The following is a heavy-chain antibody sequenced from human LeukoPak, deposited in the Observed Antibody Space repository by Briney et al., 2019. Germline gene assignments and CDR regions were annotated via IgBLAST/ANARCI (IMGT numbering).Heavy chain of an antibody. D-gene: IGHD3-22*01. CDR3: AKGYYDSTWLHFDC. V-gene: IGHV3-23*01. J-gene: IGHJ4*02. CDR2: ISGSGGST. CDR1: GFTFSSYA. Sequence: GGSLRLSCAASGFTFSSYAMSWVRQAPGKGLEWVSGISGSGGSTYYADSVKGRFTISRDNSKNTLYLQMNSLRAEDTAVYYCAKGYYDSTWLHFDCWGQGTLVTVSS.